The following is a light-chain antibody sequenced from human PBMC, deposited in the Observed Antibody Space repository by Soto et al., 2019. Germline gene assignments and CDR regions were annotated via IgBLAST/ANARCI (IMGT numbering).Light chain of an antibody. CDR1: YDISSS. V-gene: IGKV1-9*01. Sequence: DIKLTQSPSLLSASVEDRVTISCRASYDISSSFTWYQQEPGKPPKLLIYDSSTLQTGVPSRFTSGGSRRKFTPTISGLQFGVFATYFCQQLSHYPYTFGQGTKLEI. J-gene: IGKJ2*01. CDR3: QQLSHYPYT. CDR2: DSS.